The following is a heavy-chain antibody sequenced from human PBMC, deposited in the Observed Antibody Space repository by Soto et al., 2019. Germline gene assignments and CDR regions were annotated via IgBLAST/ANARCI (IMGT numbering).Heavy chain of an antibody. CDR2: ISGSGGRT. Sequence: VESRRLSCVASGFPFSSYAMSWVRQTPGKGLEWVSGISGSGGRTYYADSVKGRFTISRDNSNNTLSLQMHILRVEDTAVYFCAKGGYYSLFDIWGQGTMVTVSS. CDR3: AKGGYYSLFDI. V-gene: IGHV3-23*01. D-gene: IGHD3-16*01. J-gene: IGHJ3*02. CDR1: GFPFSSYA.